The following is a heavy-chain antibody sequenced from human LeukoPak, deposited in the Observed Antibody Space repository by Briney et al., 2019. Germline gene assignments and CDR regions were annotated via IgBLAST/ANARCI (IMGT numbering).Heavy chain of an antibody. D-gene: IGHD3-22*01. CDR1: GFTLSSYG. CDR3: ANIVSSDYDSSGGDAFDI. J-gene: IGHJ3*02. V-gene: IGHV3-33*06. Sequence: GGSLRLSCAASGFTLSSYGMHLVPQAPGKGVEWGAVIWYDGSNKYYADSVKGPFTISRDNSKNTLYLQMNSLRAEDTDVYYCANIVSSDYDSSGGDAFDIWGQGKIVTVSS. CDR2: IWYDGSNK.